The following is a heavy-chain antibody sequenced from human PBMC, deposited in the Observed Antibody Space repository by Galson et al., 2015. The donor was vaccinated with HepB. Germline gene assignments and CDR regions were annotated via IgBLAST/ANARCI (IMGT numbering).Heavy chain of an antibody. V-gene: IGHV1-69*04. CDR2: IIPILGIA. CDR3: ASTSMVRGAYYFDY. J-gene: IGHJ4*02. CDR1: GGTYSIYA. D-gene: IGHD3-10*01. Sequence: SVRVACKASGGTYSIYAISWVRQPPGQGLEWMGRIIPILGIANNAQKFQVRVTITADNSTSTAYLELSSLRSEATAVYYPASTSMVRGAYYFDYWGQGTLVTVSS.